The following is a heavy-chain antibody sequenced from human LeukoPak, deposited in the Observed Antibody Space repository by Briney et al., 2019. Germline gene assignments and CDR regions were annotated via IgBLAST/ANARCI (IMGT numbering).Heavy chain of an antibody. CDR1: GFTFSSYA. Sequence: GGSLRLSCAASGFTFSSYAMNWVRQAPGKGLEWVSLIYSDDTTLYADSVKGRFTISRDISKNTLYLQMSSLRAEDTAVYYCARRAGGYSHPYDYWGQGVLVTVSS. D-gene: IGHD4-23*01. CDR2: IYSDDTT. V-gene: IGHV3-53*01. J-gene: IGHJ4*02. CDR3: ARRAGGYSHPYDY.